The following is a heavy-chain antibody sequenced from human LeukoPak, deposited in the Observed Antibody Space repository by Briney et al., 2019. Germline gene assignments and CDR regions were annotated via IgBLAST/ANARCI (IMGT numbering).Heavy chain of an antibody. J-gene: IGHJ3*02. CDR1: GGFISSSNW. CDR3: ARDGYSSSYYDNDEFDI. Sequence: PSGTLSLTCAVSGGFISSSNWWSWVRQPPGKGLEWIGEIYHSGSTNYNPSLKSRFTISVDTSKNQFSLKLISVTAADTAVYYCARDGYSSSYYDNDEFDIWGQGTRVTVSS. D-gene: IGHD6-13*01. CDR2: IYHSGST. V-gene: IGHV4-4*02.